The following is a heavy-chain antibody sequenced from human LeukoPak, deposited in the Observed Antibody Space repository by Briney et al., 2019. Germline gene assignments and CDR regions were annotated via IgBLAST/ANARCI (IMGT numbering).Heavy chain of an antibody. D-gene: IGHD2-15*01. CDR3: ASFSYCSGGSCYSEP. J-gene: IGHJ5*02. V-gene: IGHV3-30*02. CDR1: GFTFSTSG. Sequence: GGSLRLSCAASGFTFSTSGMHWVRQAPGKGLEWVAFIRYDGNNIYYSDSVKGRFTISRDNSKNTLYLQMNSLRTEDTAVYCCASFSYCSGGSCYSEPWGQGTLVTVSS. CDR2: IRYDGNNI.